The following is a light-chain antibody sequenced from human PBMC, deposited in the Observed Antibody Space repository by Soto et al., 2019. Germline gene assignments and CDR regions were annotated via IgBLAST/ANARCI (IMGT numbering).Light chain of an antibody. CDR3: QQVIGYPLA. CDR1: QSVIRSY. CDR2: GAS. Sequence: EIVLTQSPGTLSLSPGERATLSCRASQSVIRSYLAWYQQKPGQAPRLLIYGASTRATSIPARFSGGGSGTDFTLTISRMEAEELAGDYGQQVIGYPLAVAGGTKVDIK. V-gene: IGKV3-20*01. J-gene: IGKJ4*01.